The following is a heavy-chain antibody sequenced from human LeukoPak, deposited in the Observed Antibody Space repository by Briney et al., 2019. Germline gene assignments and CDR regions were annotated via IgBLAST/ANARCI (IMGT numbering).Heavy chain of an antibody. J-gene: IGHJ4*02. Sequence: PSETLSLTCTVSGGSISRYYWSWIRQPPGKGLEWIGYIYYSGSTNYNPSLKSRVTISVDTSKNQFSLKLSSETAADTAVYYCARHSGNSGYGGYFDYWGQGTLVTVSS. CDR3: ARHSGNSGYGGYFDY. D-gene: IGHD5-12*01. CDR2: IYYSGST. V-gene: IGHV4-59*08. CDR1: GGSISRYY.